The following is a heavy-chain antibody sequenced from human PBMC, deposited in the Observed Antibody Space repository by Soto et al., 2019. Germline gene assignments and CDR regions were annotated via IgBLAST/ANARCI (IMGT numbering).Heavy chain of an antibody. CDR3: AKDSSSSLYYYYGMDV. Sequence: GGSLRLSCAASGFTFSSYAMSWVRQAPGKGLEWVSAISGSGGSTYYADSVKGRFTISRDNSKNTLYLQMNSLRAEDTAVYYCAKDSSSSLYYYYGMDVWGQGTTVTVSS. J-gene: IGHJ6*02. CDR2: ISGSGGST. V-gene: IGHV3-23*01. CDR1: GFTFSSYA. D-gene: IGHD6-6*01.